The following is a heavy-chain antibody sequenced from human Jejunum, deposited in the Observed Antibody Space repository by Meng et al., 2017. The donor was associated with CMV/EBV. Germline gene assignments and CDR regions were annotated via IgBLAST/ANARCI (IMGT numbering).Heavy chain of an antibody. CDR1: GFTFSNYW. CDR3: ARGIGES. J-gene: IGHJ4*02. V-gene: IGHV3-74*01. CDR2: IKSDGSST. Sequence: SCAASGFTFSNYWMHWVRQAPGKGLVWVSRIKSDGSSTTYADSVKGRLTISRDNAKNTLYLQMNSLRAEDTAVYYCARGIGESWGQGALVTVSS. D-gene: IGHD2/OR15-2a*01.